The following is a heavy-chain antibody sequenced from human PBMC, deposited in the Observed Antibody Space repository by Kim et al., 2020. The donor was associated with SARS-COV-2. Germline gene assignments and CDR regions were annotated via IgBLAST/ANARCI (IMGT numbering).Heavy chain of an antibody. J-gene: IGHJ6*02. CDR3: ARDRRGTMVVFPEPRDIYYGMDV. D-gene: IGHD3-22*01. V-gene: IGHV3-48*03. CDR2: ITTGGRII. CDR1: GFTFDNYE. Sequence: GGSLRLSCAASGFTFDNYEMNWVRQRPGKGLEWVAYITTGGRIIYYADSVRGRFTISRDNAKESVYLQMDSLRAEDTAVYYCARDRRGTMVVFPEPRDIYYGMDVWGPGTTVIVSS.